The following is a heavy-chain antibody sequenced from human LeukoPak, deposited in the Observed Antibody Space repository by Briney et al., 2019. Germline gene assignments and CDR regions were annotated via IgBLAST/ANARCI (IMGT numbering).Heavy chain of an antibody. CDR1: GFTVSSNY. CDR3: ARGLIYSPNWFDP. CDR2: IYTGGNT. Sequence: QPGRSLRLSCAGSGFTVSSNYMSWVRQAPGKGLEWGSVIYTGGNTYYADSVKGRFTISRDNSKNTLYLQMNSLRAEDTAVYYCARGLIYSPNWFDPWGQGTLVTVSS. J-gene: IGHJ5*02. D-gene: IGHD4-11*01. V-gene: IGHV3-66*01.